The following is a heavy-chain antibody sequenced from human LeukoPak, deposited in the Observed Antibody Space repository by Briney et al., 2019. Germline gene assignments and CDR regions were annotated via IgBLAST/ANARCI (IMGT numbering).Heavy chain of an antibody. Sequence: GETLRLTCAASGFTCSNYWMTGVREAPGKRLEWVANIGQDGGEKYYVDSVKGRFTVSRDNTKDSLYLQMNSLGAEDTALYYWARLRGGSYWGRGTLVTVSS. CDR3: ARLRGGSY. CDR1: GFTCSNYW. CDR2: IGQDGGEK. J-gene: IGHJ4*02. V-gene: IGHV3-7*01. D-gene: IGHD2-15*01.